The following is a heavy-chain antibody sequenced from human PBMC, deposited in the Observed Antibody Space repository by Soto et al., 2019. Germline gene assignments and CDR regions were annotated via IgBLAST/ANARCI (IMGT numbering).Heavy chain of an antibody. CDR2: IWYDGSNK. CDR1: GFTFSSYG. V-gene: IGHV3-33*01. Sequence: GGSLRLSCAASGFTFSSYGMHWVRQAPGKGLEWVAVIWYDGSNKYYADSVKGRFTISRDNSRNTLYLQMNSLRAEDTAVYYCASSMQYDFWSGYYSGYYYYGMDVWGQGTTVTVSS. D-gene: IGHD3-3*01. CDR3: ASSMQYDFWSGYYSGYYYYGMDV. J-gene: IGHJ6*02.